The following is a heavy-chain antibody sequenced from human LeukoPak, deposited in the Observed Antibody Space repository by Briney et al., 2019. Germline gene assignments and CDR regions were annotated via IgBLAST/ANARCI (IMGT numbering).Heavy chain of an antibody. CDR2: VYYSGST. D-gene: IGHD2-2*02. Sequence: SETLSLTCTVSGDSLSDYYWSWIRQPPGKGLEWIGYVYYSGSTNYNPSLKSRATISVDTSKNQFSLKLSSVTAADTAVYYCARRQYCSSTSCFTYYYYYGMDVWGQGTTVTVSS. V-gene: IGHV4-59*08. J-gene: IGHJ6*02. CDR1: GDSLSDYY. CDR3: ARRQYCSSTSCFTYYYYYGMDV.